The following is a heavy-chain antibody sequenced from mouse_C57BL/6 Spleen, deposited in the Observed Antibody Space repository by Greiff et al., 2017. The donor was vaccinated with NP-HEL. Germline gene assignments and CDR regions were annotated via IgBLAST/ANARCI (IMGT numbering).Heavy chain of an antibody. Sequence: QVTLKESGAELVRPGASVKLSCKASGYTFTDYYINWVKQRPGQGLEWIARIYPGSGNTYYNEKFKGKATLTAEKSSSTAYMQLSSLTSEDSAVYFCAREDVITTYFDYWGQGTTLTVSS. J-gene: IGHJ2*01. D-gene: IGHD2-4*01. V-gene: IGHV1-76*01. CDR1: GYTFTDYY. CDR3: AREDVITTYFDY. CDR2: IYPGSGNT.